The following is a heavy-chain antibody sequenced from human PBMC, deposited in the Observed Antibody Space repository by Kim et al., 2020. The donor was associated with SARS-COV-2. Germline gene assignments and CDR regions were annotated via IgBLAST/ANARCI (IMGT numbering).Heavy chain of an antibody. V-gene: IGHV4-30-4*01. CDR3: ARSEPYYYYGMDV. Sequence: SETLSLTCTVSGGSISSGDYYWSWIRQPPGKGLEWIGYIYYSGSTYYNPSLKSRVTISVDTSKNQFSLKLSSVTAADTAVYYCARSEPYYYYGMDVWGQGTTVTVSS. J-gene: IGHJ6*02. CDR1: GGSISSGDYY. CDR2: IYYSGST.